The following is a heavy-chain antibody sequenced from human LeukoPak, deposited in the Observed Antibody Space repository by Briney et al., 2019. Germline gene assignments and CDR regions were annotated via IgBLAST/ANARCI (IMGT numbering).Heavy chain of an antibody. J-gene: IGHJ4*01. CDR1: GFTFSSYE. V-gene: IGHV3-48*03. D-gene: IGHD1-26*01. CDR2: ISSSGSTI. Sequence: GGSQRLSCAASGFTFSSYEMNWVRQAPGKGLEWVSYISSSGSTIYYADSVKGRFTISRDNAKNSLYLQMNSLRAEDTAVYYCARERVATFFDDRGQGTLVTVSS. CDR3: ARERVATFFDD.